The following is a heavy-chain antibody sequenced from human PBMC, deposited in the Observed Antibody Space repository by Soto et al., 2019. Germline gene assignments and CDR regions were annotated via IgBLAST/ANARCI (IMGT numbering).Heavy chain of an antibody. V-gene: IGHV4-34*01. CDR2: INHSGST. D-gene: IGHD2-15*01. J-gene: IGHJ6*02. Sequence: QVQLQQWGAGLLKPSETLSLTCAVYGGSFSGYYWSWIRQPPGKGLEWIGEINHSGSTNYNPSLKSRVTISVDTSKNQFPLKLSSVTAADTAVYYCARGPCSCGSCYLIYYYYGMDVWGQGTTVTVSS. CDR3: ARGPCSCGSCYLIYYYYGMDV. CDR1: GGSFSGYY.